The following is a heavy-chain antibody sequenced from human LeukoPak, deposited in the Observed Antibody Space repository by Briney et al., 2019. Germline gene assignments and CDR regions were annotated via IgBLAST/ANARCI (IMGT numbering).Heavy chain of an antibody. CDR1: GGSISSSSYY. CDR3: ARDQGDY. V-gene: IGHV4-39*07. J-gene: IGHJ4*02. Sequence: SETLSLTCTVSGGSISSSSYYWGWIRQPPGKGLEWIGSIDYSGSTYYNPSLKSRVTISVDTSKNQFSLKLSSVTAADTAVYYCARDQGDYWGQGTLVTVSS. CDR2: IDYSGST.